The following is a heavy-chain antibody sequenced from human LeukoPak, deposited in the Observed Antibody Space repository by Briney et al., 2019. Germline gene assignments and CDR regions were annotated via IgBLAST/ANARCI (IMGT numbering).Heavy chain of an antibody. D-gene: IGHD6-19*01. J-gene: IGHJ6*02. CDR3: AKGYSNGYGA. V-gene: IGHV3-23*01. Sequence: GGSLRLSCAASGFTFNNYDMTWVRQAPGQGLEWVSSINSAGSTFYADSVKGRFTISRDNSRNTLQLQMNSLRAEDTAVYYCAKGYSNGYGAWGQGTTVTVSS. CDR2: INSAGST. CDR1: GFTFNNYD.